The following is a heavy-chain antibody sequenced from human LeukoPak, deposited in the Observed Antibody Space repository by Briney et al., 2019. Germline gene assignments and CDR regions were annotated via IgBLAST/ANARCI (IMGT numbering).Heavy chain of an antibody. D-gene: IGHD6-19*01. Sequence: PGGSLRLSCAVSGFTFGSYWMSWVRQAPGKGLEWVANIKQDGSEKYYVDSVKGRFTISRDNAKNSLYLQMNSLRAEDTAVYYCASEYSSGWPHYWGQGTLVTVSS. V-gene: IGHV3-7*04. CDR1: GFTFGSYW. CDR3: ASEYSSGWPHY. CDR2: IKQDGSEK. J-gene: IGHJ4*02.